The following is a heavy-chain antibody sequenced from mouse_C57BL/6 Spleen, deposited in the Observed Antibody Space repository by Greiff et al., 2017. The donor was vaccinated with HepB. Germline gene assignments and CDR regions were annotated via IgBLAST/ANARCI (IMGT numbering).Heavy chain of an antibody. V-gene: IGHV1-74*01. Sequence: QVQLKQPGAELVKPGASVKVSCKASGYTFTSYWMHWVKQRPGQGLEWIGRIHPSDSDTNYNQKFKGKATLTVDKSSSTAYMQLSSLTSEDSAVYYCAMPLNGVYRFAYWGQGTLVTVSA. CDR1: GYTFTSYW. CDR2: IHPSDSDT. CDR3: AMPLNGVYRFAY. J-gene: IGHJ3*01. D-gene: IGHD1-3*01.